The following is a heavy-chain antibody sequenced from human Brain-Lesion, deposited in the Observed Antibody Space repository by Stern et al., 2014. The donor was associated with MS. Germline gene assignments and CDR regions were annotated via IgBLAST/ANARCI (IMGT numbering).Heavy chain of an antibody. Sequence: QLQLQESGPGLLKPSETLSLSCAVSGDSFSSRSYYWGWIRQPPGKGLEWIASFHYSGSTYFNPSLESRVSISEGTSRGPFSLPLSSVPAADTAVYYCARLDADRGMDVWGQGTTVTVSS. CDR1: GDSFSSRSYY. D-gene: IGHD1-1*01. CDR2: FHYSGST. J-gene: IGHJ6*02. CDR3: ARLDADRGMDV. V-gene: IGHV4-39*01.